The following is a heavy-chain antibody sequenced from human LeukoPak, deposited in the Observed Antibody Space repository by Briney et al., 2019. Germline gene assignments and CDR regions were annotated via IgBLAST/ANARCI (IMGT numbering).Heavy chain of an antibody. CDR3: TRDRGAAAGN. D-gene: IGHD6-13*01. V-gene: IGHV3-53*01. CDR2: IYRGGST. J-gene: IGHJ4*02. Sequence: GGSLRLSCAASGFNVSNNYMSWVRQAPGKGLEWVSVIYRGGSTYYADSVKGRFTMSRDNSKNTVYLQMDSLRAEDTAVYYCTRDRGAAAGNWGQGTLVTVSS. CDR1: GFNVSNNY.